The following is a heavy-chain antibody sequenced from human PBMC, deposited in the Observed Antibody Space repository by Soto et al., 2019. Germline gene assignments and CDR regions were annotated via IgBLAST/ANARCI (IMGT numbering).Heavy chain of an antibody. CDR2: IYHSGST. Sequence: SETLSLTCAVSGGSISSSNWWSWVRQPPGKGLEWIGEIYHSGSTNYNPSLKSRVTISVDKSKNQFSLKLSSVTAADTAVYYCASLKSTTPIGPVDYWGQGTLVTVSS. J-gene: IGHJ4*02. D-gene: IGHD2-21*02. CDR1: GGSISSSNW. V-gene: IGHV4-4*02. CDR3: ASLKSTTPIGPVDY.